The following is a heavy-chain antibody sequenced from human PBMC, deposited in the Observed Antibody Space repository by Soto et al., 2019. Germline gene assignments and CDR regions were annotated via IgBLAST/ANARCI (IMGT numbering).Heavy chain of an antibody. D-gene: IGHD5-12*01. CDR1: GFTFSSYG. Sequence: GGSLRLSCAASGFTFSSYGMHWVRQAPGKGLEWVAVISYDGSNKYYADSVKCRFTISRDNSKNTLYLQMNSLRAEDTAVYYCAKDQRWLQLGNAFDIWGQETMVTVSS. CDR3: AKDQRWLQLGNAFDI. CDR2: ISYDGSNK. J-gene: IGHJ3*02. V-gene: IGHV3-30*18.